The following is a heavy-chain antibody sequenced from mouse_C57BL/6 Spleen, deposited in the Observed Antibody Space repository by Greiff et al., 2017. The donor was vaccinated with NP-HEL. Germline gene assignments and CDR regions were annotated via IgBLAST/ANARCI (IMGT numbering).Heavy chain of an antibody. V-gene: IGHV1-69*01. D-gene: IGHD3-2*02. Sequence: VQLQQPGAELVMPGASVKLSCKASGYTFTSYWMHWVKQRPGQGLEWIGEIDPSDSYTNYNQKFKGKSTLTVDKSSSTAYMQLSSLASEDAAVYYCARADQTAQATGAWLAYWGQGTLVTVSA. CDR3: ARADQTAQATGAWLAY. CDR1: GYTFTSYW. CDR2: IDPSDSYT. J-gene: IGHJ3*01.